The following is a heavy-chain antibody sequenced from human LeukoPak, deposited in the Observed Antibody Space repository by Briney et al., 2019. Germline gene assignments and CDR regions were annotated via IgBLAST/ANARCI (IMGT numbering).Heavy chain of an antibody. CDR1: GGSISSYY. Sequence: SETLSLTCTVSGGSISSYYWSWIRQPPGKGLEWIGYIYYSGSTNYNPSLKSRVTISVDTSKNQFSLKLSSVTAADTAVYYCARGYSYGYVVYWGQGTLVTVSS. CDR2: IYYSGST. CDR3: ARGYSYGYVVY. D-gene: IGHD5-18*01. V-gene: IGHV4-59*01. J-gene: IGHJ4*02.